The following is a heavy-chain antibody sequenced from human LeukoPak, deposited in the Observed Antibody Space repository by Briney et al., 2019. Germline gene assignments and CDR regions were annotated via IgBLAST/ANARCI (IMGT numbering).Heavy chain of an antibody. Sequence: GGSLRLFCAASGFTFSSYAMHWVRQAPGKGLEYVSAISSDGGDTHYANPVKGRFTISRDNSKNTLYLQMGSLRAEDMAVYYCARGGEGFLDYWGQGTLVTVSS. CDR2: ISSDGGDT. D-gene: IGHD4-17*01. V-gene: IGHV3-64*01. CDR1: GFTFSSYA. CDR3: ARGGEGFLDY. J-gene: IGHJ4*02.